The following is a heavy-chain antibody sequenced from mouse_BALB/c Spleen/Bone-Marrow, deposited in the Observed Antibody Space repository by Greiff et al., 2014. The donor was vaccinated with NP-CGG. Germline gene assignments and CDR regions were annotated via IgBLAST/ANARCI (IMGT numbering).Heavy chain of an antibody. CDR1: GYTFTSYW. D-gene: IGHD2-2*01. V-gene: IGHV1S81*02. CDR2: MDHNTGRT. J-gene: IGHJ2*01. Sequence: QVQLQQSGAELVKPGASVKLSCKASGYTFTSYWMHWVKQRPGQGLEWIGKMDHNTGRTDYNKKFKSQVSLTVDKSSSTAYMHLSSLTSEDSAVYYCARINGYDYWGQGTPLTVS. CDR3: ARINGYDY.